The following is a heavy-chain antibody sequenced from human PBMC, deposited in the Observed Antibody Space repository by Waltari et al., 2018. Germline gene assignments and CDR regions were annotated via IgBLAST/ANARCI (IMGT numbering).Heavy chain of an antibody. CDR1: GFPFTSYA. CDR2: ITGSGTGT. J-gene: IGHJ4*02. Sequence: DVQLLESGGGLVQPGGSLRLSCAASGFPFTSYARSWGRQAPGKGLEWVSGITGSGTGTYYTQSVKGRFTISRDNSKNTVYLQMNSLRAEDTALYYCAKDSAVASVNYFDYWGQGALVTVSS. V-gene: IGHV3-23*01. CDR3: AKDSAVASVNYFDY.